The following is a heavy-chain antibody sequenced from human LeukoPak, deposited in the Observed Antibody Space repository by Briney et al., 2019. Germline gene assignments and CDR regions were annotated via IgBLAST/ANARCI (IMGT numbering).Heavy chain of an antibody. J-gene: IGHJ4*02. D-gene: IGHD3-10*01. Sequence: GGSLRLSCAASGFTFSSYAMKWVRQAPGKGLEWVSYISSSSGTIYYADSVKGRFTISRDNAKNSLYLQMNSLRAEDTAVYYFARDSTPKSGSYDYWGQGTLVTVSS. V-gene: IGHV3-48*04. CDR1: GFTFSSYA. CDR2: ISSSSGTI. CDR3: ARDSTPKSGSYDY.